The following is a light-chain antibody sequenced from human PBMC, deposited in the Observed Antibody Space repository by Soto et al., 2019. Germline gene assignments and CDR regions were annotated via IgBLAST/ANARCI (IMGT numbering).Light chain of an antibody. Sequence: DIQMTQSPSTMSASVGDRVTITCRASQSINTWLVWYQLKPGRAPKLLIYKASTLESGVPSRFSGSGSGTEFTLTISSLQPDDFATYYCQQYQTYSQFGQGTKVEIK. V-gene: IGKV1-5*03. CDR3: QQYQTYSQ. CDR2: KAS. J-gene: IGKJ1*01. CDR1: QSINTW.